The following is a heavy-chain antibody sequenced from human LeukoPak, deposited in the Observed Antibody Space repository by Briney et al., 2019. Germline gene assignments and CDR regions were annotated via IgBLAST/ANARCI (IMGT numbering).Heavy chain of an antibody. Sequence: PGGSLRLSCAASGFTFSSYGMHWVRQAPGKGLEWVAVISYDGSNKYYADSVKGRFTISRDNSKNTLYLQMNSLRAEDTAVYYCAKERVGSSWYARYYYYYGMDVWGQGTTVTVSS. V-gene: IGHV3-30*18. J-gene: IGHJ6*02. CDR2: ISYDGSNK. CDR3: AKERVGSSWYARYYYYYGMDV. D-gene: IGHD6-13*01. CDR1: GFTFSSYG.